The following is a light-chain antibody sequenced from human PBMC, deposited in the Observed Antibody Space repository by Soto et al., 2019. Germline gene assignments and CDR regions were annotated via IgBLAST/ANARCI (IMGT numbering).Light chain of an antibody. CDR3: QQSYSTPHT. J-gene: IGKJ4*01. V-gene: IGKV1-39*01. CDR2: AAS. CDR1: QIINTY. Sequence: DLQMTQSPSSLSASVGDRVTITCRASQIINTYVNWYQLKPGKGPQLLIYAASSLQSGVPSRFSGSGSGTDFTLTISSLQPEDSATYFCQQSYSTPHTFGGGTKVEIK.